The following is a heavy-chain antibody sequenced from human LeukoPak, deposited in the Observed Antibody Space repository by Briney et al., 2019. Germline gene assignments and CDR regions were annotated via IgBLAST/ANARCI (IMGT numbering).Heavy chain of an antibody. CDR2: IYYSADA. V-gene: IGHV4-59*01. CDR1: GGSITSYY. CDR3: ARGRQHDI. J-gene: IGHJ3*02. Sequence: SETLSLTCSVSGGSITSYYWSWIRQPPGKGLEWIGFIYYSADANYNPSLKSRVTISVDTSKNQFSLKLSSVTAADTAVYYCARGRQHDIWGQGTMVTVSS. D-gene: IGHD6-13*01.